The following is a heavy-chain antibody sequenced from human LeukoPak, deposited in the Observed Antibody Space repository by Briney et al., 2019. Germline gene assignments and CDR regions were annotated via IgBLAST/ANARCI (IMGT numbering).Heavy chain of an antibody. CDR3: AKGSNIQLWLLGWFDP. J-gene: IGHJ5*02. V-gene: IGHV4-59*01. Sequence: PSETLSLTCTVSGGSISTYYWSWIRQPPGKGLEWIGYIYHSGSTNYNPSLKSRVTISVDTSQNQFYLKLSSVTAADTAVYYCAKGSNIQLWLLGWFDPWGQGTLVTVSS. D-gene: IGHD5-18*01. CDR2: IYHSGST. CDR1: GGSISTYY.